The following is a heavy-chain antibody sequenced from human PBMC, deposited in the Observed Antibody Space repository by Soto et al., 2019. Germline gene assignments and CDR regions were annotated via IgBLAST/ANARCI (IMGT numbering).Heavy chain of an antibody. CDR2: IYWDDDK. CDR1: GFSLTSGVG. V-gene: IGHV2-5*02. J-gene: IGHJ4*02. Sequence: QITLKESGPTLVRPPQTLTLTCTFSGFSLTSGVGVGWIRQPPGKALEWLALIYWDDDKRYSPSLKNRLTINKEPLQNPVVLTMTNVGPVDTATYFCAHIDPEIVTVGGHGGFDYWGQGTLVTVSS. D-gene: IGHD5-12*01. CDR3: AHIDPEIVTVGGHGGFDY.